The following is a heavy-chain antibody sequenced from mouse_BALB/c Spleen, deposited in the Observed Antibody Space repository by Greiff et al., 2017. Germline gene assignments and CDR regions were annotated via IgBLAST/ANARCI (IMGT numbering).Heavy chain of an antibody. D-gene: IGHD1-1*02. CDR2: IYPGDGDT. J-gene: IGHJ4*01. V-gene: IGHV1-87*01. CDR3: ARGGGRYAMDY. Sequence: VKLVESGAELARPGASVKLSCKASGYTFTSYWMQWVKQRPGQGLEWIGAIYPGDGDTRYTQKFKGKATLTADKSSSTAYMQLSSLASEDSAVYYCARGGGRYAMDYWGQGTSVTVSS. CDR1: GYTFTSYW.